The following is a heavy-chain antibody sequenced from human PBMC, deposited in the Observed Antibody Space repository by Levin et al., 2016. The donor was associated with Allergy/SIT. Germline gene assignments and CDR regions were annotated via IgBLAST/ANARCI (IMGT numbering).Heavy chain of an antibody. D-gene: IGHD3-22*01. J-gene: IGHJ3*02. CDR3: ARCTYYDSSGYPTPADAFDI. Sequence: WIRQPPGKALEWLARIDWDDDKYYSTSLKTRLTISKDTSKNQVVLTMTNMDPVDTATYYCARCTYYDSSGYPTPADAFDIWGQGTMVTVSS. V-gene: IGHV2-70*11. CDR2: IDWDDDK.